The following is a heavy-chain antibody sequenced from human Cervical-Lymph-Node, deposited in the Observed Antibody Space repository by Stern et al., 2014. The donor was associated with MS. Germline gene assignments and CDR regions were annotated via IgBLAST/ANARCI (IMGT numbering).Heavy chain of an antibody. V-gene: IGHV3-23*04. CDR2: IGCSGGST. D-gene: IGHD1-26*01. CDR1: GFTFSSYA. Sequence: EVQLGESGGGLVQPGGSLRLSCAASGFTFSSYAMSWVRQAPGKGLEWVSAIGCSGGSTYYAESVKGRFTISRDNSKNTLYLQMSSLRAEDTAVYYCAKPPPYSGSYYHFDYWGQGTLVTVSS. J-gene: IGHJ4*02. CDR3: AKPPPYSGSYYHFDY.